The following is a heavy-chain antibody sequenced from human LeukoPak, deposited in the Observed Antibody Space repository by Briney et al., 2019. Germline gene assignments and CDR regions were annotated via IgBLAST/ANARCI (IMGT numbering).Heavy chain of an antibody. CDR3: ARDQRYCSGGSCYMDLNWFDP. Sequence: PSETLSLTCTVSGGSISSSGYYWGWVRQPPGKGLEWVGSIYYSGSTYYNPSLKSRVTISVDTSKNQFSLKLSSVTAADTAVYNCARDQRYCSGGSCYMDLNWFDPWGQGTLVTVSS. D-gene: IGHD2-15*01. CDR1: GGSISSSGYY. J-gene: IGHJ5*02. V-gene: IGHV4-39*07. CDR2: IYYSGST.